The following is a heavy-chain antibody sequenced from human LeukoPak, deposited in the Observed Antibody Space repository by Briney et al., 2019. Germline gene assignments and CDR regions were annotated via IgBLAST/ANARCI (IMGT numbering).Heavy chain of an antibody. D-gene: IGHD2-2*01. CDR1: GFTFSNYA. V-gene: IGHV3-23*01. CDR2: ISGSGGST. CDR3: AKDREYQLLPGNWFDP. J-gene: IGHJ5*02. Sequence: PGGSLRLSCAASGFTFSNYAMSWVRQAPGKGLEWVSAISGSGGSTYYADSVKGRFTISRDNSKNTLYLQMNSLRAGDTAVYYCAKDREYQLLPGNWFDPWGQGTLVTVSS.